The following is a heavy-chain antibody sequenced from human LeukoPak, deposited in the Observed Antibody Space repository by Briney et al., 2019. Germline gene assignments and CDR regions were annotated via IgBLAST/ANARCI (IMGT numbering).Heavy chain of an antibody. D-gene: IGHD3-10*01. Sequence: GESLKISCQVSGYDFVSKWIGWVRQMPGKGLEWIGIIYPRDSDTRYRPSFQGQVTISADRSTATAYLQWSSLKASDTAIYYCARRGDYFDFWGQGTLLTVSS. CDR2: IYPRDSDT. J-gene: IGHJ4*02. V-gene: IGHV5-51*01. CDR3: ARRGDYFDF. CDR1: GYDFVSKW.